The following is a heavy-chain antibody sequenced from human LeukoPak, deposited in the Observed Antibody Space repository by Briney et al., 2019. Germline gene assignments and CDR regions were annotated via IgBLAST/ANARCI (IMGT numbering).Heavy chain of an antibody. CDR3: ASTYSSRFYFDF. V-gene: IGHV4-59*01. J-gene: IGHJ4*02. CDR1: GGSISSYY. D-gene: IGHD6-13*01. Sequence: KPSETLSLTCTVSGGSISSYYWSWIRQSPGQGLECIGYISNSGNTNYNPSLASRVTMSLDTSNNQFSLKLDSVTPADTVVYYCASTYSSRFYFDFWGQGSLVTVSS. CDR2: ISNSGNT.